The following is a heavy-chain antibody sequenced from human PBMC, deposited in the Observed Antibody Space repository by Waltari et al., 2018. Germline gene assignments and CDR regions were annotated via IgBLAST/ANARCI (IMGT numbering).Heavy chain of an antibody. D-gene: IGHD3-10*01. V-gene: IGHV4-61*09. CDR3: AREGGVQGAKP. CDR2: IYTSGST. CDR1: GGSISSGSYY. J-gene: IGHJ5*02. Sequence: QVQLQESGPGLVKPSQTLSLTCTVSGGSISSGSYYWSWIRQPAGKGLEWIGYIYTSGSTNYNPSLKSRVTILVDTSKNQFSLKLSSVTAADTAVYYCAREGGVQGAKPWGQGTLVTVSS.